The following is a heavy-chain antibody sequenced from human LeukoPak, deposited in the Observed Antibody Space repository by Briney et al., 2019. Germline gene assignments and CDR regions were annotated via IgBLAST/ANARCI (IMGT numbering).Heavy chain of an antibody. CDR2: INPSGGST. J-gene: IGHJ6*02. V-gene: IGHV1-46*01. Sequence: ASVKVSCKASGYTFTSYYMHWVRQAPGQGLEWMGIINPSGGSTSYAQKFQGRVTMTRDTSTSTVYMELSSLRSEDTAVYYCARDPPKDYDILTGNGMDVWGQGTTATVSS. CDR3: ARDPPKDYDILTGNGMDV. CDR1: GYTFTSYY. D-gene: IGHD3-9*01.